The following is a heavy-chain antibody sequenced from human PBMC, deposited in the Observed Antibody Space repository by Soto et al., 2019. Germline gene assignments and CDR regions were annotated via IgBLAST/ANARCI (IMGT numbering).Heavy chain of an antibody. CDR2: IYHSGTT. D-gene: IGHD1-26*01. J-gene: IGHJ4*02. CDR3: ARFSGSRSFGN. Sequence: KPSETLSLTCSVSGASITSGGYSWSWLRQHPRKGLEWIAYIYHSGTTYYNPSLKSRVTMSVDTSKNHFSLNLRSVTAADTAVYYCARFSGSRSFGNWGQGTQVTVSS. V-gene: IGHV4-31*03. CDR1: GASITSGGYS.